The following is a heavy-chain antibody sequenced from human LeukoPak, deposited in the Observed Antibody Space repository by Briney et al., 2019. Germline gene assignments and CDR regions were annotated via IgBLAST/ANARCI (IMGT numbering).Heavy chain of an antibody. D-gene: IGHD3-3*01. CDR3: ARGAAAFWSGRYFDY. CDR2: IYYSGST. V-gene: IGHV4-39*01. J-gene: IGHJ4*02. CDR1: GGSISSSSYY. Sequence: PSETLSLTCTVSGGSISSSSYYWGWIRQPPGKGLEWIGSIYYSGSTYYNPSLKSRVTISVDTSKNQFSLKLSSVTAADTAVYYCARGAAAFWSGRYFDYWGQGTLVTVSS.